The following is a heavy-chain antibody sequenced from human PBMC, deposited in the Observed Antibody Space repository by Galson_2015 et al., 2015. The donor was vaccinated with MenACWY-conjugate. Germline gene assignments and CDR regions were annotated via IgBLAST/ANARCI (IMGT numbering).Heavy chain of an antibody. CDR2: IYDSGST. CDR1: GGSISSGIYS. J-gene: IGHJ4*02. D-gene: IGHD1-26*01. Sequence: TLSLTCAVSGGSISSGIYSWNWRRQPPGKGLEWIGNIYDSGSTNYNPSLKSRVSISIDRSKNQFSLKLTSVTAADTAVYYCTRGEWDWGQGTLVTVSS. CDR3: TRGEWD. V-gene: IGHV4-30-2*01.